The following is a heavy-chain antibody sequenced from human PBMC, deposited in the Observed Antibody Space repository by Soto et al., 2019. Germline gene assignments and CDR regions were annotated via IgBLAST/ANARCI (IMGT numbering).Heavy chain of an antibody. CDR1: GFTFSSYG. CDR3: AKDQSRFLGCFFYFDY. V-gene: IGHV3-30*18. J-gene: IGHJ4*02. D-gene: IGHD3-3*01. CDR2: ISYDGSNK. Sequence: GGSLRLSCAASGFTFSSYGMHWVRQAPGKGLEWVAVISYDGSNKYYADSVKGRFTISRDNSKNTLYLQMNSLRAEETAVYYCAKDQSRFLGCFFYFDYGGRGPLVTVPS.